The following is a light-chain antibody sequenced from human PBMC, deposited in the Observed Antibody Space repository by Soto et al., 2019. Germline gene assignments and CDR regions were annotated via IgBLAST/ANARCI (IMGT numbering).Light chain of an antibody. Sequence: EIVMTQSPAALSLSPGERATLSCRASESVSTNLAWYQQKPGQAPRLLIYDASSRATGVPARFTGFGSGTEFTLTVSSLQSEDFAVYYCHQYRNWPPRYTVGQGTKLEIK. CDR1: ESVSTN. V-gene: IGKV3-15*01. CDR2: DAS. J-gene: IGKJ2*01. CDR3: HQYRNWPPRYT.